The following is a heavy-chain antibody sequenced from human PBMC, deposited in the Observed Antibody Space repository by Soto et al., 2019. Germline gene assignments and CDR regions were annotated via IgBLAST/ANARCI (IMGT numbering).Heavy chain of an antibody. J-gene: IGHJ5*02. D-gene: IGHD3-10*01. Sequence: EVQLVESGGGLVQPGRSLRLSCAASGFTFDDYAMHWVRQAPGKGLEWVAGISWKSGSIGYADSVKGRFTISRDNAKNSLYLQMNSLRAEDTALYYCAKSSGPYGSACMEFDPWGQGTLVTVSS. CDR3: AKSSGPYGSACMEFDP. CDR1: GFTFDDYA. CDR2: ISWKSGSI. V-gene: IGHV3-9*01.